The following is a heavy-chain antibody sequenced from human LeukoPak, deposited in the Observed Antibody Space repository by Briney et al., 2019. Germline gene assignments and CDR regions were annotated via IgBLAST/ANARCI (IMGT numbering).Heavy chain of an antibody. J-gene: IGHJ5*02. D-gene: IGHD2-21*01. V-gene: IGHV4-39*01. CDR1: GGSISNSNYY. Sequence: SSETLSLTCTVSGGSISNSNYYWGWIRQSPGKGLEWIGSIYYSGNTYYNPSLKGRVTISVDTSENQFSLILSSVTAADTAVYYCARTILPRWWFDPWGQGTLVTVSS. CDR2: IYYSGNT. CDR3: ARTILPRWWFDP.